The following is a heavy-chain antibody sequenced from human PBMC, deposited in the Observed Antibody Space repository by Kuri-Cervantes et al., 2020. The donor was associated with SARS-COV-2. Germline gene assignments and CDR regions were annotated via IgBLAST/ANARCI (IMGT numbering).Heavy chain of an antibody. D-gene: IGHD2-15*01. CDR2: TNPNSGGT. CDR3: ARGIVVVVAAMGYFDY. Sequence: ASVKVSCKASGYTFTGYYMHWVRQAPGQGLEWMGWTNPNSGGTNYAQKFQGWVTMTRDTSISTAYMELSRLRSDDTAVYYCARGIVVVVAAMGYFDYWGQGTLVTVSS. CDR1: GYTFTGYY. V-gene: IGHV1-2*04. J-gene: IGHJ4*02.